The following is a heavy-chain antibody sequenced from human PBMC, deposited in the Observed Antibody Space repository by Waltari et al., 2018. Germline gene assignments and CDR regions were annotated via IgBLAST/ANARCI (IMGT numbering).Heavy chain of an antibody. J-gene: IGHJ4*02. CDR2: IKSKTDGGTT. CDR1: GFTFSNAW. CDR3: TTFYYYDSSGYSRAFDY. Sequence: EVQLMESGGGLVKPGGSLRLSCAASGFTFSNAWMSWVRQAPGKGLEWVGRIKSKTDGGTTDYAAPVKGRLTISREDSKNTLYLQMNSLKTEDTAVYYCTTFYYYDSSGYSRAFDYWGQGTLVTVSS. V-gene: IGHV3-15*01. D-gene: IGHD3-22*01.